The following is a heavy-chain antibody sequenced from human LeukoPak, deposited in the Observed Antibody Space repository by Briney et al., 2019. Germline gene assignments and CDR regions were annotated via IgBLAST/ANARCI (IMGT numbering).Heavy chain of an antibody. D-gene: IGHD6-13*01. Sequence: SETLSLTCTVSGGSISSYYWSWIRQPPGKGLEWIGYIYYSGSTNYNPSLKSRVTISVDTSKNQFSLKLSSVTAADTAVCYCARLRYSSSWFSLDYWGQGTLVTVSS. CDR1: GGSISSYY. CDR2: IYYSGST. CDR3: ARLRYSSSWFSLDY. J-gene: IGHJ4*02. V-gene: IGHV4-59*08.